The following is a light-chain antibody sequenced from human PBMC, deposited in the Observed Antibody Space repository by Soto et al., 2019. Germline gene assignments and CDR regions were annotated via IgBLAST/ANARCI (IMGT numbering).Light chain of an antibody. Sequence: EIVMTQSPATLSVSPGERATLSCRASQSVDSNLAWYQQKPGQPPRLLIYDASTRATGIPARISGSGSGTEFTLTIGSLQSEDFAVYYCQQYNNWRTFGQGTKVDIK. CDR1: QSVDSN. V-gene: IGKV3-15*01. CDR2: DAS. J-gene: IGKJ1*01. CDR3: QQYNNWRT.